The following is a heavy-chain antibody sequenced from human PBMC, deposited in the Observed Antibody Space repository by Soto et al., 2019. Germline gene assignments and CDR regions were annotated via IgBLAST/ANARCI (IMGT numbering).Heavy chain of an antibody. J-gene: IGHJ2*01. CDR2: ISGSGIST. V-gene: IGHV3-23*01. Sequence: DVQLLESGGGLVQPGGSLRLSCAASGFTFRSYAMSWVRQAPGKGLEWVSGISGSGISTHYADSVKGRFTVSRDNSKNTLYLQMNSLRAEDTAVYNCAKEPVGPDWYFDLWGRGNLVTVSS. CDR3: AKEPVGPDWYFDL. CDR1: GFTFRSYA.